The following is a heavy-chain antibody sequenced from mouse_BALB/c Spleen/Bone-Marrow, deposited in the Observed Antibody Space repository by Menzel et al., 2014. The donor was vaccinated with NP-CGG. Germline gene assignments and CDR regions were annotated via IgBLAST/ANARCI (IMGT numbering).Heavy chain of an antibody. CDR3: AREGYYYGSSYGNAMDY. V-gene: IGHV1-20*02. J-gene: IGHJ4*01. D-gene: IGHD1-1*01. Sequence: EVKLVESGPELVKPGASVKISCKVSGYSFTGYFMNWVMQSHGKSLEWIGRINPYNGDTFYNQKFKGKATLTVDESSSTAHMELRSLASEDSAVYYCAREGYYYGSSYGNAMDYWGQGTSVTVSS. CDR1: GYSFTGYF. CDR2: INPYNGDT.